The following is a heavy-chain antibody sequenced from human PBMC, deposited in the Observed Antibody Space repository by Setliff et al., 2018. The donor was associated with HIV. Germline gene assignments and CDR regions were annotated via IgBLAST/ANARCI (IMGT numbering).Heavy chain of an antibody. Sequence: SETLSLTCTVSGGSISSSSYYWGWIRQPPGKGLEWIGTIYYSGSTYYNPSLKSRVTMSVDTSKNQFSLKLSSVTAADTAVYYCEGSLPDEVYGANRGTFFDYWGQGTLVTVSS. J-gene: IGHJ4*02. CDR1: GGSISSSSYY. V-gene: IGHV4-39*07. CDR3: EGSLPDEVYGANRGTFFDY. CDR2: IYYSGST. D-gene: IGHD4-17*01.